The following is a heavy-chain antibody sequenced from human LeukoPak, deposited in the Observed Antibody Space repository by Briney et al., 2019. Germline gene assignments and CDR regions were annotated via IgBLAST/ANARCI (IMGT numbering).Heavy chain of an antibody. Sequence: GGSLRLSCEASGTTFSSYSMNWVRQAPGKGLEWVSYISSSSSTIYYADSVKGRFTISRDNAKNSLYLQMNSLRDEDTAVYYCARVDSDYEDWLLLHPGAFDIWGQETMVTVSS. CDR1: GTTFSSYS. CDR3: ARVDSDYEDWLLLHPGAFDI. CDR2: ISSSSSTI. J-gene: IGHJ3*02. D-gene: IGHD3/OR15-3a*01. V-gene: IGHV3-48*02.